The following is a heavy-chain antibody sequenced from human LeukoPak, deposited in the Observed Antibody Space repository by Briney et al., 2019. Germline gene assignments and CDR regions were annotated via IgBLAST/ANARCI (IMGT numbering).Heavy chain of an antibody. D-gene: IGHD1-1*01. CDR3: ARDHNYAFDN. J-gene: IGHJ4*02. CDR1: GFPLKDYP. Sequence: GGSLRLSCEAPGFPLKDYPRNWARRAPGKGLEWISYIGISSGNTKYADSVKGRFTISGDNAKKSLYLQMNSLRVEDTAVYYCARDHNYAFDNWGQGTLVTVSS. V-gene: IGHV3-11*06. CDR2: IGISSGNT.